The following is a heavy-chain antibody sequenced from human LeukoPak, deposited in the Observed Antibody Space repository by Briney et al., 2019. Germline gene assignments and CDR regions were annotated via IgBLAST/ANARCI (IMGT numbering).Heavy chain of an antibody. CDR1: GGSISSGGYY. D-gene: IGHD2-8*01. J-gene: IGHJ4*02. CDR3: ARVKVEIGYCTNGVCPHFDY. V-gene: IGHV4-31*03. CDR2: IYYSGST. Sequence: SQTLSLTCTVSGGSISSGGYYWSWIRQHPGKGLEWIGYIYYSGSTYYNPSLKSRVTISVDTSKNQFSLKLSSVTAADTAVYYCARVKVEIGYCTNGVCPHFDYWGQGTLVTVSS.